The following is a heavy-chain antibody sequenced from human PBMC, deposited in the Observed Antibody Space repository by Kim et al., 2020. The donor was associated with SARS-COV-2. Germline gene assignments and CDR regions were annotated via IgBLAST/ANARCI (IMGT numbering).Heavy chain of an antibody. J-gene: IGHJ5*02. D-gene: IGHD5-18*01. CDR3: ARRRLQLGRWWFDP. Sequence: SETLSLTCTVSGGSISSYYWSWIRQPPGKGLEWIGYIYYSGSTNYNPSLKSRVTISVDTSKNQFSLKLSSVTAADTAVYYCARRRLQLGRWWFDPWGQGTLVTVSS. CDR2: IYYSGST. CDR1: GGSISSYY. V-gene: IGHV4-59*08.